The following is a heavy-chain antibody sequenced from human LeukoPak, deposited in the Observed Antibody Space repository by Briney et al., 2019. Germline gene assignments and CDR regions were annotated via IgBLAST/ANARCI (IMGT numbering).Heavy chain of an antibody. Sequence: PGGSLRLSCAASGFTFSSYAMSWVRQAPGKGLEWVSAISGSGGSTYYADSVKGRLTISRDNSKNTLYLQMNSLRAEDTAVYYCAKLLFDWLDYFDYWGQGTLVTVSS. CDR3: AKLLFDWLDYFDY. D-gene: IGHD3-9*01. CDR1: GFTFSSYA. CDR2: ISGSGGST. J-gene: IGHJ4*02. V-gene: IGHV3-23*01.